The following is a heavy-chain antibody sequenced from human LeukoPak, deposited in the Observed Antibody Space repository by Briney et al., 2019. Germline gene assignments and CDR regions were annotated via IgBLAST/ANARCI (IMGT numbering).Heavy chain of an antibody. V-gene: IGHV4-39*01. J-gene: IGHJ3*02. Sequence: SETLSLTCIVSGGSISSDSHYWGWIRQPPGKGLEWIGTMYYSGNTYYNPSLKSRVTISVDASKNQFSLRLSSVTAADTAVYYCARGGVYFDFWSGYYGPPRTVDAFDIWGQGTMVTVSS. D-gene: IGHD3-3*01. CDR1: GGSISSDSHY. CDR3: ARGGVYFDFWSGYYGPPRTVDAFDI. CDR2: MYYSGNT.